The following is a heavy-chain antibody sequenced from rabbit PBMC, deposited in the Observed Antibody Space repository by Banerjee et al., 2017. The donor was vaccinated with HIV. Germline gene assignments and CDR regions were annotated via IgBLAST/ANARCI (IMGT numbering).Heavy chain of an antibody. D-gene: IGHD4-1*01. V-gene: IGHV1S40*01. CDR1: GFSWGSSYY. Sequence: QSLEESGGDLVKPGASLSLTCTASGFSWGSSYYVCWVRLAPGKGLEWIACINTISGDTVYATWAKCRFTISKASWTTVTLQMTSLTAADTASYFCARDLAGVIGWNFNLWGPGTLVTVS. CDR2: INTISGDT. J-gene: IGHJ4*01. CDR3: ARDLAGVIGWNFNL.